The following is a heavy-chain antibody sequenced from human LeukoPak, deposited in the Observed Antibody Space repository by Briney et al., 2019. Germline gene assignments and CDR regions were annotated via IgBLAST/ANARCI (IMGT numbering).Heavy chain of an antibody. CDR2: INQIGSEK. CDR1: GFTFSKYW. D-gene: IGHD3-10*01. Sequence: GGSLALSCAASGFTFSKYWMSWVRQAPGKGLEWVANINQIGSEKYYVDSVKGRFTISRGNAKNSLYLQMNSLRAEDTAVYYCVTSWVRQQRDFWGQGTLVTVSS. V-gene: IGHV3-7*01. CDR3: VTSWVRQQRDF. J-gene: IGHJ4*02.